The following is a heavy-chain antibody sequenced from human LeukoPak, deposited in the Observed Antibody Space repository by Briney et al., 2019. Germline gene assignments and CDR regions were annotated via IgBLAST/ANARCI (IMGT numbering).Heavy chain of an antibody. J-gene: IGHJ2*01. Sequence: PGGSLRLSCAASGFTFSDYYMSWIRQAPGKGLEWVSYISSSGSTIYYADSVKGRFTISRDNAKNSLYLQMNSLRAEDTAVYYCARDHCSSTSCQVGSWYFDLWGRGTQVTVSS. V-gene: IGHV3-11*04. CDR3: ARDHCSSTSCQVGSWYFDL. CDR1: GFTFSDYY. CDR2: ISSSGSTI. D-gene: IGHD2-2*01.